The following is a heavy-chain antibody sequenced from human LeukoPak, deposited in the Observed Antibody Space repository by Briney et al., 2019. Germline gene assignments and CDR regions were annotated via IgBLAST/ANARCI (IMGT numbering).Heavy chain of an antibody. J-gene: IGHJ6*03. CDR1: GLTFSSYG. CDR2: ISYDGSNK. D-gene: IGHD1-26*01. Sequence: GGSLRLSCAASGLTFSSYGMSWVRQAPGKGLEWVAVISYDGSNKYYADSVKGRFTISRDNSKNTLYLQMNSLRAEDTAVYYCAREVKGGSYYYYYMDVWGKGTTVTVSS. CDR3: AREVKGGSYYYYYMDV. V-gene: IGHV3-30*03.